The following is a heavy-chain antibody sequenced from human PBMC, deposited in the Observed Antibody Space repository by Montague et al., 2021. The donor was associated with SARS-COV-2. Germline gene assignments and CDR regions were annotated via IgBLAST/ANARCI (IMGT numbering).Heavy chain of an antibody. CDR1: SGSINSGGFY. CDR3: ARSVRGYCNDDSCLARYYYGLDV. D-gene: IGHD2-15*01. CDR2: IYYSGST. Sequence: TLSLTCSVSSGSINSGGFYWSWIRQPPGKGLVWIGYIYYSGSTYYNPSLESRLTISVDTSKNQFSLNLSSVTAADTAVYYCARSVRGYCNDDSCLARYYYGLDVWGQGTTVTVSS. V-gene: IGHV4-31*03. J-gene: IGHJ6*02.